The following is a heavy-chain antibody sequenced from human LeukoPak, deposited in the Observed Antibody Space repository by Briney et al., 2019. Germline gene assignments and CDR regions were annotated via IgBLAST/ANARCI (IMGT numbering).Heavy chain of an antibody. Sequence: SGGSLRLSCAASGFTFSSYAMSWVRQAPGKGLEWVSAISGSGGSTYYADSVKGRFTISRDNSKNTLYLQMNSLRAEDTAVYYCAKIPWGSYGPSGFHHWGQGTLVTVSS. D-gene: IGHD5-18*01. CDR3: AKIPWGSYGPSGFHH. J-gene: IGHJ4*02. V-gene: IGHV3-23*01. CDR2: ISGSGGST. CDR1: GFTFSSYA.